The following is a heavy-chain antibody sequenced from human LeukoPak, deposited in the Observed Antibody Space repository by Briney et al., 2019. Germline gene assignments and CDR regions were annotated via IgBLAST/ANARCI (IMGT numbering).Heavy chain of an antibody. CDR1: GYTFTRYG. CDR3: ASNIAVAGLFDY. D-gene: IGHD6-19*01. V-gene: IGHV1-18*01. J-gene: IGHJ4*02. Sequence: ASVKVSCKASGYTFTRYGISWVRQAPGEGLEWMGWISTNNGEIHYAQKFQGRVTMITDTSTSTAYMEVRSLRSDDTAVYYCASNIAVAGLFDYWGQGTLVTVSS. CDR2: ISTNNGEI.